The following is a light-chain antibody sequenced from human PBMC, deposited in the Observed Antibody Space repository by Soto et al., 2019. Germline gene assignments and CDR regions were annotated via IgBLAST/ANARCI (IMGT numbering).Light chain of an antibody. CDR2: DAS. Sequence: EIELTQSPGTLSLSPGERATLSCRASQTVTTNFLAWYQQKPEQAPRLLIYDASNRATGIPDRFSGSGSGTDFTLTISRLELEDFAVYYCQQYGSSPWTFGQGTKVEIK. CDR3: QQYGSSPWT. V-gene: IGKV3-20*01. J-gene: IGKJ1*01. CDR1: QTVTTNF.